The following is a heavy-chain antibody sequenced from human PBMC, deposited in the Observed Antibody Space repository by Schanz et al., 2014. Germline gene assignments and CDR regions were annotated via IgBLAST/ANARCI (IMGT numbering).Heavy chain of an antibody. CDR3: AKAGSGWSTAGYYY. CDR1: GFTVSNSY. V-gene: IGHV3-53*01. J-gene: IGHJ4*02. Sequence: DVQLVDSGGGLVQPGGSLRLSCAASGFTVSNSYIHWVRQAPGKGLEWVSAITGSGSKTYYADSVKGRFSISRENSKSILYRQMNSLRAEDTAVYYCAKAGSGWSTAGYYYWGQGTLVAVSS. CDR2: TGSGSKT. D-gene: IGHD6-19*01.